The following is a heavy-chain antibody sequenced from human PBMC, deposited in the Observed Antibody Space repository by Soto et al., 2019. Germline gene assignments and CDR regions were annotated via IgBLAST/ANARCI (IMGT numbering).Heavy chain of an antibody. D-gene: IGHD2-21*01. V-gene: IGHV5-10-1*01. Sequence: GESLKISCKGFGYNFMKYWIIWVRQMPGKGLEWMGRIDPTDSDTNYSPSFQGHVTISVDKSITTAFLQWSSLQASDTAMYYCGSFRGGYFFVVFDFGGKGKRVPVSS. CDR1: GYNFMKYW. CDR2: IDPTDSDT. CDR3: GSFRGGYFFVVFDF. J-gene: IGHJ3*01.